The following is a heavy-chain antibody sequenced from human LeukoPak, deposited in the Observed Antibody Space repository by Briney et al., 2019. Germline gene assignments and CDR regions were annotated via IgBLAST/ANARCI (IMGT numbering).Heavy chain of an antibody. CDR3: ARPSAISLNADRPWVY. CDR1: GDSISGGTYY. CDR2: IFYSGTT. Sequence: SETLSPTCTVSGDSISGGTYYWSWIRQPAGKGLEWIGSIFYSGTTYYNPSLKSRVTISVDTSKNQFSLRLSSVTAADTAVYYCARPSAISLNADRPWVYWGQGTLVTVSS. V-gene: IGHV4-39*01. J-gene: IGHJ4*02. D-gene: IGHD5-18*01.